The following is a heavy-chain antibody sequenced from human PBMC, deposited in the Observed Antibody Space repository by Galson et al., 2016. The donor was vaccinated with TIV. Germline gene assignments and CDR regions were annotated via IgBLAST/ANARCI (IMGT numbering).Heavy chain of an antibody. D-gene: IGHD3-22*01. CDR1: GGTFSSDA. J-gene: IGHJ3*01. Sequence: SVKVSCKASGGTFSSDAISWVRQAPGQGLEWMGGIIPMFKIADYAQKFQGRVTISADEFPSAAYMELSSLRFEDTAVYFCARDAGTYYHAFDVWGQGTMVTVSS. V-gene: IGHV1-69*13. CDR2: IIPMFKIA. CDR3: ARDAGTYYHAFDV.